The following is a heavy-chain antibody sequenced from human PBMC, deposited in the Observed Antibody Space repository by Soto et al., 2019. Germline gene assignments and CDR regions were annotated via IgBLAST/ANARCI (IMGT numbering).Heavy chain of an antibody. D-gene: IGHD6-19*01. CDR2: INPNSGGT. Sequence: ASVKVSCKASGYTFTGYYMHWVRQAPGRGLERMGWINPNSGGTNYAQKFQGWVTMTRDTSISTAYMELSRLRSDDTAVYYCARDRGIAVAGTSGPGKTDAFDIWGQGTMVTVSS. CDR1: GYTFTGYY. V-gene: IGHV1-2*04. CDR3: ARDRGIAVAGTSGPGKTDAFDI. J-gene: IGHJ3*02.